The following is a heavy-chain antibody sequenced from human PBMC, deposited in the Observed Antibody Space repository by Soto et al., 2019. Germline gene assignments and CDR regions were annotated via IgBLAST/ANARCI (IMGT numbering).Heavy chain of an antibody. CDR2: IYNSGTT. V-gene: IGHV4-61*01. CDR1: GVSVTSRSYY. D-gene: IGHD6-19*01. CDR3: AKRNSGWYNFDY. J-gene: IGHJ4*02. Sequence: PSETLSLTCSVSGVSVTSRSYYWNWIRQSPGRGLEYIGFIYNSGTTNYNPSLKSRVTISVDTSKNQFSLKLSSVTAVDTAVYYCAKRNSGWYNFDYWGQGALVTVSS.